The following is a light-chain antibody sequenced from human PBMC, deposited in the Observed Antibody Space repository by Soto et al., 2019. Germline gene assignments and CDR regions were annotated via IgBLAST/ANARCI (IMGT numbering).Light chain of an antibody. CDR2: SNN. Sequence: QSVLTQPPSASATPGQRVTISCSGSSSNIGSNPVNWYQQLPGTAPKVLIYSNNQRPSGVPDRFSGSKSGTSASLAISGLQYEDEADYYCAAWDDSLRGGVFGGGTKLTVL. J-gene: IGLJ2*01. CDR1: SSNIGSNP. V-gene: IGLV1-44*01. CDR3: AAWDDSLRGGV.